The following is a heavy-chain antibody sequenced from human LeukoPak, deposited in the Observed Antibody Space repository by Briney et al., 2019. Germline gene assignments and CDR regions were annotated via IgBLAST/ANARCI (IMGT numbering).Heavy chain of an antibody. J-gene: IGHJ4*02. CDR2: ISTSSSTI. D-gene: IGHD6-6*01. Sequence: GGSLRLSCAASGFTFSIYSMNWVRQAPGKGLEWVSYISTSSSTIYYADSVKGRFTISRDNAKNSLYLQMNSLRAEDAAVYYCARDVSRTGIAARPELFDYWGQGTLVTVSS. CDR3: ARDVSRTGIAARPELFDY. V-gene: IGHV3-48*04. CDR1: GFTFSIYS.